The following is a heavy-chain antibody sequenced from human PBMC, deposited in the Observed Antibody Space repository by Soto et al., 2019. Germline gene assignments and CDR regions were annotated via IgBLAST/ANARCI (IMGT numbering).Heavy chain of an antibody. Sequence: QVQLVASGGGVVQPGRSLRLSCAASGFTFSSYGMHWVRQAPGKGLEWVAVIWYDGSNKYYADSVKGRFTISRDNSKNTLYLQMNSLRAEDTAVYYCARERYDSGSYYFDYWGQGTLVTVSS. CDR2: IWYDGSNK. J-gene: IGHJ4*02. CDR1: GFTFSSYG. D-gene: IGHD1-26*01. V-gene: IGHV3-33*01. CDR3: ARERYDSGSYYFDY.